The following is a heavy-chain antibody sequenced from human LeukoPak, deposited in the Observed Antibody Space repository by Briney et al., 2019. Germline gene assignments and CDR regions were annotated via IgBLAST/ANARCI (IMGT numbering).Heavy chain of an antibody. V-gene: IGHV4-59*08. CDR3: AGVELNYYYYMDV. CDR1: GGSISSYY. CDR2: IYYSGYT. Sequence: SETLSLTCTVSGGSISSYYWSWIRQPPGKGLKWIGNIYYSGYTTYSPSLRSRVTISVDTSKNQFSLKLSSVTAADTAVYYCAGVELNYYYYMDVWGKGTTVTISS. J-gene: IGHJ6*03. D-gene: IGHD1-7*01.